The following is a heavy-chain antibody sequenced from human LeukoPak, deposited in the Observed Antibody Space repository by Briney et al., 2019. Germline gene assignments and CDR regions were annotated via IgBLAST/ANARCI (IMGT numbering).Heavy chain of an antibody. CDR1: RFTFGGYW. CDR2: MKENGSEK. Sequence: HSGGSLRLSCAASRFTFGGYWMNWVRQAPGKGLEWVASMKENGSEKYYVDSVKGRLAISRDNAKNSLYLQMNSLRAEDTAVYFCVRYFCSGGSCYGSLDYWGQGTMVTVSS. J-gene: IGHJ4*02. CDR3: VRYFCSGGSCYGSLDY. D-gene: IGHD2-15*01. V-gene: IGHV3-7*01.